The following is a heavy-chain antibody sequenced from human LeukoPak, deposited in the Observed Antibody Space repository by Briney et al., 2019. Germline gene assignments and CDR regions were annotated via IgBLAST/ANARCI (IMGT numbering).Heavy chain of an antibody. CDR2: IYSDETT. CDR1: GFTVSSNY. D-gene: IGHD6-13*01. CDR3: ARLGYGSTWGERYYFDY. V-gene: IGHV3-66*04. J-gene: IGHJ4*02. Sequence: GGSLRLSCAASGFTVSSNYMSWVRQAPGKGLEWVSIIYSDETTYYPDSVRGGFTISRDNSKSTLYLQMNSLRADDTAVYYCARLGYGSTWGERYYFDYWGQGTLVTVSP.